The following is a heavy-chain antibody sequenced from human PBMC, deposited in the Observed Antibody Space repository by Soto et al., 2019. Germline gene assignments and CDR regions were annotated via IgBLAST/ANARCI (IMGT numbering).Heavy chain of an antibody. CDR1: GGTFSSYT. D-gene: IGHD2-15*01. CDR3: AREPYCSGGSCYLDY. CDR2: IIPILGIA. Sequence: GASVKVSCKASGGTFSSYTISWVRQAPGQGLEWMGRIIPILGIANYAQKFQGRVTITADKSTSTAYMELSSLRSEDTAVYYCAREPYCSGGSCYLDYWGQGTLVTVSS. V-gene: IGHV1-69*04. J-gene: IGHJ4*02.